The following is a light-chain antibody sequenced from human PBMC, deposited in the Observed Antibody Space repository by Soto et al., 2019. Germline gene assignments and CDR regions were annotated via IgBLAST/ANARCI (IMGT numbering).Light chain of an antibody. J-gene: IGKJ4*01. CDR3: QQYNSYSPLT. Sequence: DIQMTQSPSSLSASVGDRVTITCRASLPISNYLAWYQQKPGKAPKLLIYDASSLESGVPSRFSGSGSGTEFTLTISSLQPDDFATYYCQQYNSYSPLTFGGGTKVDIK. V-gene: IGKV1-5*01. CDR2: DAS. CDR1: LPISNY.